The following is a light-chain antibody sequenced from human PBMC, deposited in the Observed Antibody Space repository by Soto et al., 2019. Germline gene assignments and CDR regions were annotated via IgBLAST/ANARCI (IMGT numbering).Light chain of an antibody. V-gene: IGKV3-20*01. CDR3: QQYGSSGT. CDR1: QSVTNNY. CDR2: GAS. J-gene: IGKJ1*01. Sequence: EIVLPPSPDTLPLSPGDRASLPCSASQSVTNNYLAWYQQNPGQAPRLLIYGASNRATGIPDRFSGSGSGTDFTLTSSRLEPEYVAVYYCQQYGSSGTFGQGTKVDIK.